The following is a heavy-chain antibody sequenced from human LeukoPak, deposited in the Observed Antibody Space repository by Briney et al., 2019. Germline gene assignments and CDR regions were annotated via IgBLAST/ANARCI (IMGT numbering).Heavy chain of an antibody. CDR2: ITTAGDT. J-gene: IGHJ4*02. V-gene: IGHV3-13*01. CDR3: TRALSRGTNYYFGY. Sequence: PGGSLRLSCAASGFTFSSHDMHWVRQATGEGLEWVSAITTAGDTYYPGSVKGRFTISRENAKNSLYLQMNNLRAGDTAVYYCTRALSRGTNYYFGYWGQGTLVTVSS. D-gene: IGHD3-10*01. CDR1: GFTFSSHD.